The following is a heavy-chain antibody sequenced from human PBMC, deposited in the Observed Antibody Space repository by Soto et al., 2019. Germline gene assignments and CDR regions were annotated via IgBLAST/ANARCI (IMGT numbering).Heavy chain of an antibody. J-gene: IGHJ4*02. CDR2: IYYSGTT. Sequence: PSETLSLTYAVSGYSIRSSNWRGWIQQPPGRGLEWIGYIYYSGTTYYNPSLKSRVTMSVDTSKNQFSLKLTSVTAVDTAVYYCARREIQGPIDYWGQGTLVTVSS. D-gene: IGHD1-26*01. CDR3: ARREIQGPIDY. V-gene: IGHV4-28*01. CDR1: GYSIRSSNW.